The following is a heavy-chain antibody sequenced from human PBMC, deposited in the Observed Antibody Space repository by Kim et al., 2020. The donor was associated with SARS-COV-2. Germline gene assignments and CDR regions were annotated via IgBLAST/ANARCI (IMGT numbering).Heavy chain of an antibody. CDR1: GASISSYY. V-gene: IGHV4-59*13. D-gene: IGHD1-26*01. CDR2: IYYSGST. J-gene: IGHJ3*01. CDR3: ARETVGPSNAFDF. Sequence: SETLSLTCTVSGASISSYYWTWIRQPPGKGLEWIGFIYYSGSTNYNPSLKSRVSMSVDTSKNQFSLKLSSVTAADTAVYYCARETVGPSNAFDFWGQGTMVTVSS.